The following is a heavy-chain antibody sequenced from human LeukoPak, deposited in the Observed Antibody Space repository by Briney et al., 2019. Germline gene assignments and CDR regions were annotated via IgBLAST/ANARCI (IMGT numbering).Heavy chain of an antibody. V-gene: IGHV3-30*02. CDR3: ATSFGPVIAAAGTGAD. Sequence: GGSLRLSCAASGFTFSSYGMHWVRQAPGKGLEWVAFIRYDGSNKYYADSVKGRFTISRDNSKNTLYLQMNSLRAEDTAVYYCATSFGPVIAAAGTGADWGHGTLVTVSS. J-gene: IGHJ4*01. CDR1: GFTFSSYG. CDR2: IRYDGSNK. D-gene: IGHD6-13*01.